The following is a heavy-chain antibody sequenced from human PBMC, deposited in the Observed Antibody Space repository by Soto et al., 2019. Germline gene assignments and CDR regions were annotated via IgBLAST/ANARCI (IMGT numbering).Heavy chain of an antibody. CDR1: GGSFSGYQ. J-gene: IGHJ6*03. Sequence: QVQLQQWGAGLLKPSETLSLTCAVYGGSFSGYQWSWIRQTPGKGLEWIGEINDSGNIDYNPSLKSRFTIFLDTPKKQISLKLSSVTAADTAGYYCARGLILWFGELSRRGGYYYYMDVWGKGTTVIVSS. CDR3: ARGLILWFGELSRRGGYYYYMDV. V-gene: IGHV4-34*01. CDR2: INDSGNI. D-gene: IGHD3-10*01.